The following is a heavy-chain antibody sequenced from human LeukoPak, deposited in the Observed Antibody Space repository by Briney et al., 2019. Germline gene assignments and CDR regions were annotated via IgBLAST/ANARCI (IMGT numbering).Heavy chain of an antibody. Sequence: YPSETLSLTCTVSGGSISSYYWSWIRQPPGKGLEWIGYIYYSGSTNYNPSLKSRVTISVDTSKNQFSLKLSSVTAADTAVYYCARNIVGAFLCWGQGTLVTVSS. D-gene: IGHD1-26*01. V-gene: IGHV4-59*08. J-gene: IGHJ4*02. CDR1: GGSISSYY. CDR3: ARNIVGAFLC. CDR2: IYYSGST.